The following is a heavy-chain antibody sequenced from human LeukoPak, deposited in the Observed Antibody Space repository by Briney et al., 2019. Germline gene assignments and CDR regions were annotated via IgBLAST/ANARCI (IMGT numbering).Heavy chain of an antibody. CDR2: ISANGGSS. D-gene: IGHD2-8*02. CDR1: GFTFSTFA. CDR3: TKSTGYWYYGMDV. Sequence: GGSLRLSCAASGFTFSTFAMYWVRQAPGKGPEWVSGISANGGSSTYADSVRGRFTSSRDNSRNTLYLQMSSLRVDDTATYYCTKSTGYWYYGMDVWGQGTTVTVSS. J-gene: IGHJ6*02. V-gene: IGHV3-23*01.